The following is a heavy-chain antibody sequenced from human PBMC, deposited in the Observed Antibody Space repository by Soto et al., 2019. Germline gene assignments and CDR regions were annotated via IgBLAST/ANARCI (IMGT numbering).Heavy chain of an antibody. D-gene: IGHD4-4*01. CDR2: IYPGDSDA. V-gene: IGHV5-51*01. CDR3: ARQLGHDYINNWFDP. J-gene: IGHJ5*02. Sequence: GESLKISCKGSGYRFTSYWIAWVRQMPGKGLEWMGIIYPGDSDARYSPSFQGQVTISVDKSISTAYLQWSSLKASDTATYYCARQLGHDYINNWFDPWGQGTIVTVSS. CDR1: GYRFTSYW.